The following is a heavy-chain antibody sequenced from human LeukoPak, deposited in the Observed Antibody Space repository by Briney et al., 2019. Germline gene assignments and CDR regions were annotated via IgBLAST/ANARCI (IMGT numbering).Heavy chain of an antibody. CDR3: AKGRNSYYDSGSYDDF. Sequence: GGSLEPSFPALASTFSDNAMGWSRKPPGKGLRGVSALIANSDFTYYAESVKGRFTISRDNSKNTLYLQMNRLISEDTAIYYCAKGRNSYYDSGSYDDFRGQGTLVTVSS. CDR2: LIANSDFT. V-gene: IGHV3-23*01. CDR1: ASTFSDNA. J-gene: IGHJ4*02. D-gene: IGHD3-10*01.